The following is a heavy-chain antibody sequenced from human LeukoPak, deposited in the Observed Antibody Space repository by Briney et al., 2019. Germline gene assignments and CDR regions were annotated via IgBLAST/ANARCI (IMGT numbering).Heavy chain of an antibody. CDR1: GFTFSSYA. J-gene: IGHJ4*02. CDR3: ARSYGDYAPDY. V-gene: IGHV3-30-3*01. CDR2: ISYDGSNK. Sequence: PGRSLRLSCAASGFTFSSYAMHWVRQAPGKGLEWVAVISYDGSNKYYADSVKGRFTISRDNSKNTLYLQMNSLRVEDTALYFCARSYGDYAPDYWGQGTLVTVSS. D-gene: IGHD4-17*01.